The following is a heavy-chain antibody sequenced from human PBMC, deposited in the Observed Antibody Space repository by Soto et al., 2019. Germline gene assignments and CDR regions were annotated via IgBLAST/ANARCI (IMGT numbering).Heavy chain of an antibody. CDR2: IDVGSANA. J-gene: IGHJ4*02. CDR3: AKNAGDGYNIDY. CDR1: GFTFSSSA. V-gene: IGHV1-58*01. D-gene: IGHD5-12*01. Sequence: TSVKVSCKTSGFTFSSSAVHWVRQARGHRLQWIGWIDVGSANANYAQMLQERVTISRDNSKNTLFLQMNSLRADDTAVYYCAKNAGDGYNIDYWGQGTLVTVSS.